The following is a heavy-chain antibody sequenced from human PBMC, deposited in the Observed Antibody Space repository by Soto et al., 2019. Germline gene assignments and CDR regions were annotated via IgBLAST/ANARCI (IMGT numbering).Heavy chain of an antibody. J-gene: IGHJ6*02. CDR3: ARLSDILTGSGMDV. CDR1: GGSFSGYY. V-gene: IGHV4-34*01. Sequence: PEETLSLTCAVFGGSFSGYYWSWIRQPPGKGLEWIGEINHSGSTNYNPSLKSRVTISVDTSKNQFSLKLSSVTAADTAVYYCARLSDILTGSGMDVWGQGTTVTVSS. D-gene: IGHD3-9*01. CDR2: INHSGST.